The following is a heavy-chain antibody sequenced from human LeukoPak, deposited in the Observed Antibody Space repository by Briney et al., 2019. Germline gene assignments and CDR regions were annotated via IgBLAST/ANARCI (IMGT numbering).Heavy chain of an antibody. CDR1: GFTFSRYW. Sequence: PGGSLRLSCAASGFTFSRYWMTWVRQAPGKGLEWVANIRQDGSDKYYADSVRGRFTISRDNARNSLFLRMNSLRAEDTAVYYCVRDSYTNTWHSQYEDYWGQGTLVTVSS. CDR2: IRQDGSDK. CDR3: VRDSYTNTWHSQYEDY. V-gene: IGHV3-7*01. D-gene: IGHD2-2*02. J-gene: IGHJ4*02.